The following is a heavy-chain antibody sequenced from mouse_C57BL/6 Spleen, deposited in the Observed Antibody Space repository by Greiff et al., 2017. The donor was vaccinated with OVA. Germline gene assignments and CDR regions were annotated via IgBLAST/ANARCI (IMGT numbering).Heavy chain of an antibody. Sequence: VQLQQSGPELVKPGASVKMSCKASGYTFTGYYMHWVKQSHGKSLEWIGYINPNNGGTSYHQKFKGKATLTVNKSSSTAYMELRSLTSEDSTVYYCASPYGSSHWYFDVWGTGTTVTVSS. V-gene: IGHV1-22*01. CDR1: GYTFTGYY. J-gene: IGHJ1*03. CDR2: INPNNGGT. D-gene: IGHD1-1*01. CDR3: ASPYGSSHWYFDV.